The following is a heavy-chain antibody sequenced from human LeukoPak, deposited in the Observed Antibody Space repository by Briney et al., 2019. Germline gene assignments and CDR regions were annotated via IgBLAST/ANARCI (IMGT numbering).Heavy chain of an antibody. CDR1: GSTFSSYS. V-gene: IGHV3-21*01. CDR2: ISSSSSYI. D-gene: IGHD3-10*01. CDR3: AREKRYYGSGSSDVDY. Sequence: GGSLRLSCAASGSTFSSYSMNWVRQAPGKGLEWVSSISSSSSYIYYADSVKGRFTISRDNAKNSLYLQMNSLRAEDTAVYYCAREKRYYGSGSSDVDYWGQGTLVTVSS. J-gene: IGHJ4*02.